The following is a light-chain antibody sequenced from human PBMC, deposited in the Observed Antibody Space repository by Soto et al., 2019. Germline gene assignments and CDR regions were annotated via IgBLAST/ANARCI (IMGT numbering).Light chain of an antibody. J-gene: IGKJ2*01. Sequence: EIVLTQSPATLSLSPGERATLSCRASQSFSSYLAWYQQKPGQAPRLRIYDASNRATGIQARFSGSGSGTDFPLTISSLEPEDFAVYYCQQRSNWPPKYTFGQGTKLEIK. CDR2: DAS. CDR1: QSFSSY. V-gene: IGKV3-11*01. CDR3: QQRSNWPPKYT.